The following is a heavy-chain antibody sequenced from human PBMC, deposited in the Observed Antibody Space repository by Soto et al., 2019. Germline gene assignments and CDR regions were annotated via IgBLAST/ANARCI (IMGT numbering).Heavy chain of an antibody. Sequence: GGSLRLSCAASGFTFSSYGMHWVRQAPGKGLEWVAVIWYDGSNKYYADSVKGRFTISRDNSKNTLYLQMNSLRAEDTAVYYCARDSRGGFWTRDFYYFDYWGQGTLVTVSS. V-gene: IGHV3-33*01. D-gene: IGHD3-3*01. CDR1: GFTFSSYG. CDR3: ARDSRGGFWTRDFYYFDY. CDR2: IWYDGSNK. J-gene: IGHJ4*02.